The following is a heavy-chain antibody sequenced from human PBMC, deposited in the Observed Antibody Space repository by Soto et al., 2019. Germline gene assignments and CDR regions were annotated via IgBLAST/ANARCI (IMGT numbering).Heavy chain of an antibody. D-gene: IGHD3-10*01. Sequence: QVQLVQSGAEVKKPGSSVKVSCKAAGGSFASYAITWLRQAPGQGLEWMGGIIPLFNITTYAQKFQDRVTITANEATNSAYMQLSSLRSEDTAVYYCAREYSYGSGTYFDYWGQGTLVIVSS. J-gene: IGHJ4*02. CDR2: IIPLFNIT. CDR1: GGSFASYA. CDR3: AREYSYGSGTYFDY. V-gene: IGHV1-69*01.